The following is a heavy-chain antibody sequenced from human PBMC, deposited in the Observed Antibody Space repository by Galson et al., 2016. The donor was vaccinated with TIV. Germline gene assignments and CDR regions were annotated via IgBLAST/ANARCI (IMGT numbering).Heavy chain of an antibody. Sequence: SLRLSCAASGFTFGFYAMSWVRQAPGKGLEWVSGISGSGGITYFADSVKGRFTTSRDNSKNTLFLQMHRLRVEDTAVYYCAKHKNYGGDAFEDWGQGTLVTVSS. J-gene: IGHJ3*01. V-gene: IGHV3-23*01. CDR2: ISGSGGIT. CDR1: GFTFGFYA. D-gene: IGHD2-21*01. CDR3: AKHKNYGGDAFED.